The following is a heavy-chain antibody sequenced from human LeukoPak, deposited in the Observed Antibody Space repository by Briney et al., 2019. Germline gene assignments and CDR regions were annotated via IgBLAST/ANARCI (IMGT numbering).Heavy chain of an antibody. J-gene: IGHJ4*02. CDR2: MNPNSGNT. V-gene: IGHV1-8*01. CDR1: GYTFTSYD. D-gene: IGHD2-2*01. CDR3: ARSPRYCSSTSCSYYFDY. Sequence: ASVKVSCKASGYTFTSYDINWVRQATGQGLEWMGWMNPNSGNTGYAQKFQGRVTMTRNTSITTAYMELSSLGSEDTAVYYCARSPRYCSSTSCSYYFDYWGQGTLVTVSS.